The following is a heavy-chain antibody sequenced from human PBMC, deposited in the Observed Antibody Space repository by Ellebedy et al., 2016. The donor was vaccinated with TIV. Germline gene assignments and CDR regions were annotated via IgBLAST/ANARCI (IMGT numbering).Heavy chain of an antibody. CDR1: GGSISSYY. J-gene: IGHJ5*02. V-gene: IGHV4-59*08. CDR3: AGRRDCGSGSYFDP. D-gene: IGHD3-10*01. CDR2: IHYSGST. Sequence: MPSETLSLTCTVSGGSISSYYWSWIRQPPGKGLEWIMDIHYSGSTSYNPSLKSRVTISVDPSKNQFSLELSSVTAADTAVYYCAGRRDCGSGSYFDPWGQGTLVTVSS.